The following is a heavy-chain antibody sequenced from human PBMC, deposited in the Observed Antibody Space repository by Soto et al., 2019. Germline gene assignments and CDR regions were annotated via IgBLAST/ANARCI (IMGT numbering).Heavy chain of an antibody. CDR1: GFTVSSNY. CDR2: IYSGGST. D-gene: IGHD2-15*01. J-gene: IGHJ5*02. V-gene: IGHV3-53*01. Sequence: GGSLRLSCAASGFTVSSNYMSWVRQAPGKGLEWVSVIYSGGSTYYADSVKGRFTISRDNSKNTLYLQMNSLRSEDTAVYYCARSLNGNKPDAVVAATRLMGWGWFDPWGQGTLVTVSS. CDR3: ARSLNGNKPDAVVAATRLMGWGWFDP.